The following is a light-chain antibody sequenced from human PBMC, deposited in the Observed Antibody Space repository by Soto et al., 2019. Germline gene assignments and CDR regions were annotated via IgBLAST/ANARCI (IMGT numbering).Light chain of an antibody. CDR3: QQYNSYSSYT. V-gene: IGKV1-5*01. CDR1: QSISSW. J-gene: IGKJ2*01. CDR2: DAS. Sequence: DIQMTQSPSTLSASVGDRVTITCRASQSISSWLAWYQQKPGKAPKLLIDDASSLGSGVPSRFSGSGSGTEFTLTISSLQPDDFATYYCQQYNSYSSYTFGQGTKLEIK.